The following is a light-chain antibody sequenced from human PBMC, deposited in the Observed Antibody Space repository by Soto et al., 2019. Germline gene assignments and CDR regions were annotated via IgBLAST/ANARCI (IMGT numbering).Light chain of an antibody. V-gene: IGLV2-11*01. CDR1: SSDVGGYDY. Sequence: QSVLTQPRSVSGSPGQSVTISCTGTSSDVGGYDYVSWYQQHPGQAPKMMIYDVNKRPSGVPDRFSGSKSGNTASLTISGLQTDDEANYYCSSYVPHYTWVFGRGTKLTVL. CDR2: DVN. CDR3: SSYVPHYTWV. J-gene: IGLJ3*02.